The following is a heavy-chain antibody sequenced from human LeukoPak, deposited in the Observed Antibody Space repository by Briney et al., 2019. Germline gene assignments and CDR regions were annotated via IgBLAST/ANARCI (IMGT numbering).Heavy chain of an antibody. Sequence: SETLSLTCTVSRYSISSGYYWGWIRQPPGKGLEWIGSIYYSGSTYYNPSLKSRVTISVDTSKNQFSLKLSSVTAADTAVYYCAGDALEAGYYYGSGSPTGNFDYWGQGTLVTVSS. CDR3: AGDALEAGYYYGSGSPTGNFDY. D-gene: IGHD3-10*01. V-gene: IGHV4-38-2*02. CDR1: RYSISSGYY. CDR2: IYYSGST. J-gene: IGHJ4*02.